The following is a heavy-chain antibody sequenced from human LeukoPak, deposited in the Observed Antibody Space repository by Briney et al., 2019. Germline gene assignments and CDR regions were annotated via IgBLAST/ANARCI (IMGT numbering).Heavy chain of an antibody. D-gene: IGHD6-13*01. CDR1: GGSISSYY. CDR2: IYYSGST. CDR3: ARIPGIAAAGHYYYGMDV. J-gene: IGHJ6*02. Sequence: PSETLSLTCTVSGGSISSYYWSWIRQPPGKGLEWIGYIYYSGSTNYNPSLKSRVTISVDTSKNQFSPKLSSVTAADTAVYYCARIPGIAAAGHYYYGMDVWGQGTTVTVSS. V-gene: IGHV4-59*01.